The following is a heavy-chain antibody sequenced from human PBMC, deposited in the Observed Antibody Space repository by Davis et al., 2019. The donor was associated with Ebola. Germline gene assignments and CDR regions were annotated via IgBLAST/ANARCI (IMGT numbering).Heavy chain of an antibody. V-gene: IGHV3-23*01. D-gene: IGHD6-25*01. CDR1: GFTFNTCA. Sequence: GESLKISCSASGFTFNTCAMNWVRQAPGKGLEWVSGVGGDGRYTGYADSVKGRFTISRDNSNNTLYLQMNSLRPDDTAVYYCAKGSGYFDYWGQGTLVTVSS. J-gene: IGHJ4*02. CDR3: AKGSGYFDY. CDR2: VGGDGRYT.